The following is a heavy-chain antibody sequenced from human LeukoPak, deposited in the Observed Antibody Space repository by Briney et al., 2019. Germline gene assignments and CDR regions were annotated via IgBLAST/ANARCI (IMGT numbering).Heavy chain of an antibody. J-gene: IGHJ4*02. D-gene: IGHD3-10*01. V-gene: IGHV3-23*01. CDR1: GFTFSSYA. Sequence: PGGSLRLSCAASGFTFSSYAMSWVRQAPGKGLEWVSAISGSGGSTYYADSVKGRLTISRDNSKNTLYLQMNSLRAEDTAVYYCAKSFHSGFQCFDYWGQGTLVTVSS. CDR2: ISGSGGST. CDR3: AKSFHSGFQCFDY.